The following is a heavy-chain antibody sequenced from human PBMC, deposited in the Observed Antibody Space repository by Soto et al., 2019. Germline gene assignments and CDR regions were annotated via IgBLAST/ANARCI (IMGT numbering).Heavy chain of an antibody. D-gene: IGHD3-16*01. CDR2: ISAYNGNT. CDR3: AGMGQLDRGGRYFDL. Sequence: QVQLVQSGAEVKKPGASVKVSCKASGYTFTSYGISWVRQAPGQGLEWMGWISAYNGNTNYARKRQGRVTMTTDASTSTAYMELRSLRSDDTAVYYGAGMGQLDRGGRYFDLWGRGTLVTVSS. CDR1: GYTFTSYG. J-gene: IGHJ2*01. V-gene: IGHV1-18*01.